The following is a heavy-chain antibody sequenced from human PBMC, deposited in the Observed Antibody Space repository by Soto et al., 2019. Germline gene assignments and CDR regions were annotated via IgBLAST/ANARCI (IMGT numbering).Heavy chain of an antibody. CDR2: IDPSDSYT. D-gene: IGHD2-15*01. CDR3: ASTPSGGYYYYGMDV. CDR1: GYSFTSYW. Sequence: PGESLKISCKGSGYSFTSYWISWVRQMPGKGLEWMGRIDPSDSYTNYSPSFQGHVTISADKSISTAYLQWSSLKASDTAMYYCASTPSGGYYYYGMDVWGQGTTVTVSS. J-gene: IGHJ6*02. V-gene: IGHV5-10-1*01.